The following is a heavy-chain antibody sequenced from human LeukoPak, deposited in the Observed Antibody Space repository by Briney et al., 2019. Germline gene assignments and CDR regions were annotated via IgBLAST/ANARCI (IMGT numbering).Heavy chain of an antibody. Sequence: ASVKVCCKASGYTFTGYYMHWVRQAPGQGLEWMGWINPNSGGTNYAQKFQGRVTMTRDTSISTAYMELSRLRSDDTAVYYCARGSSSWLLAYDVFDIWGQGTMVTVSS. D-gene: IGHD6-13*01. CDR2: INPNSGGT. CDR3: ARGSSSWLLAYDVFDI. CDR1: GYTFTGYY. V-gene: IGHV1-2*02. J-gene: IGHJ3*02.